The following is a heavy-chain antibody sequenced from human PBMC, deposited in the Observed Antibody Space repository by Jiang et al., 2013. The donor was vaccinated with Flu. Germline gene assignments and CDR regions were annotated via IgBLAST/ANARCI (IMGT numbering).Heavy chain of an antibody. V-gene: IGHV3-30*09. Sequence: VQLVESGGGVVQPGKSLRLSCAASGFTFSSEVVHWVRQAPGKGLEWVAVVSYDGSNKFYAGSVKGRFAISRDNSKNTLYLQMDSLRPEDTAVYYCAKGGEYTARSGFYQVFFDHWGHGTLVTVSS. D-gene: IGHD3-22*01. CDR3: AKGGEYTARSGFYQVFFDH. J-gene: IGHJ4*01. CDR2: VSYDGSNK. CDR1: GFTFSSEV.